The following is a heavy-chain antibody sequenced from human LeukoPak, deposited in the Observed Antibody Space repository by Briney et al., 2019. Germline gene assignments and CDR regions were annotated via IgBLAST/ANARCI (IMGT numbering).Heavy chain of an antibody. V-gene: IGHV4-34*01. D-gene: IGHD1-1*01. CDR1: GGSFSGYY. Sequence: SETLSLTCAVYGGSFSGYYWSWIRQPPGKGLEWIGEINHSGSTNYNPSLKSRVTISVDTSKNQFSLKLTSVTAADTAVYYCARVSWSPGTSYYYMDVWDKGTTITVSS. CDR2: INHSGST. CDR3: ARVSWSPGTSYYYMDV. J-gene: IGHJ6*03.